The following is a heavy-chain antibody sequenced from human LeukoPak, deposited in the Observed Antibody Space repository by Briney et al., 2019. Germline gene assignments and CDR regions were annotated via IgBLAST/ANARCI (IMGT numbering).Heavy chain of an antibody. Sequence: GGSLRLSCAASGFTFSSYAMSWVRQAPGKGLEWLSYISASGGTTYYADSVNGRFTISRDNAKNSLFLEMNSLRVDDTAMYFCARSSLERHYSFDFWGRGTLVTVSS. D-gene: IGHD1-1*01. CDR3: ARSSLERHYSFDF. CDR2: ISASGGTT. J-gene: IGHJ4*02. CDR1: GFTFSSYA. V-gene: IGHV3-48*01.